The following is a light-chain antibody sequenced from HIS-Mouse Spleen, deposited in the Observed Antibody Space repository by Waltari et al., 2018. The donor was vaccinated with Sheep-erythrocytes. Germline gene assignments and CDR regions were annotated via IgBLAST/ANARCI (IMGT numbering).Light chain of an antibody. CDR1: QSISSW. CDR2: KAS. Sequence: DIQMNQSPSTLSASVGDRVTITCRASQSISSWLAWYQQKPGKAPKLLIYKASSLESGVPSRFSGSGSGTEFTLTISSLQPDDFATYYGQQYNSYPLTFGGGTKVEIK. CDR3: QQYNSYPLT. V-gene: IGKV1-5*03. J-gene: IGKJ4*01.